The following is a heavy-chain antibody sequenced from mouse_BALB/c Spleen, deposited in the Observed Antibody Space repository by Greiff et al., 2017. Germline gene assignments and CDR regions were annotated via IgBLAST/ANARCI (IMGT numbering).Heavy chain of an antibody. J-gene: IGHJ4*01. CDR2: ISNLAYSI. Sequence: DVHLVESGGGLVQPGGSRKLSCAASGFTFSDYGMAWVRQAPGKGPEWVAFISNLAYSIYYADTVTGRFTISRENAKNTLYLEMSSLRSEDTAMYYCARGITTAYAMDYWGQGTSVTVSS. CDR1: GFTFSDYG. D-gene: IGHD1-2*01. CDR3: ARGITTAYAMDY. V-gene: IGHV5-15*02.